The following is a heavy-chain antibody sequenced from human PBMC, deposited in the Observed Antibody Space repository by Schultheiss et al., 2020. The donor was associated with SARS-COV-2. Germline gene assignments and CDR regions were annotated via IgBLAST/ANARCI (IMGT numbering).Heavy chain of an antibody. CDR2: INSDGSST. D-gene: IGHD3-3*01. J-gene: IGHJ5*02. V-gene: IGHV3-74*01. CDR3: ARGVTFWSGYYRGNWFDP. CDR1: GFTFSSYD. Sequence: GESLKISCAASGFTFSSYDMHWVRQATGKGLVWVSRINSDGSSTSYADSVKGRFTISRDNAKNTLYLQMNSLRAGDTAVYYCARGVTFWSGYYRGNWFDPWGQGTLVTVSS.